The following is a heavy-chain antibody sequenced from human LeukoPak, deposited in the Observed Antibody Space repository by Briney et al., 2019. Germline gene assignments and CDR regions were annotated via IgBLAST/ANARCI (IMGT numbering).Heavy chain of an antibody. Sequence: SETLSLTCAVYGGSFSGYYWSWIRQPPGKGLEWIGEINHSGSTNYNPSLKSRVTISVDTPKNQFSLKLSSVTAADTAVYYCARKMLGYRYFDYWGQGTLVTVSS. CDR3: ARKMLGYRYFDY. J-gene: IGHJ4*02. CDR1: GGSFSGYY. V-gene: IGHV4-34*01. CDR2: INHSGST. D-gene: IGHD3-16*02.